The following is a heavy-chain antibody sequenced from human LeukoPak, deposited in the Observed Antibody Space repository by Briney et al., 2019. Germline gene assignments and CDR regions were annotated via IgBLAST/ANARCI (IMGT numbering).Heavy chain of an antibody. CDR3: AKGSTYYDILTPNWFDS. J-gene: IGHJ5*01. CDR2: ISGSGGST. CDR1: GFTFSSYA. D-gene: IGHD3-9*01. Sequence: GGSLRLSCAASGFTFSSYAMSWVRQAPGKGLEWVSAISGSGGSTYYADSVKGRFTISRDNSKNTLYLKMNSLRAEDTAVYYCAKGSTYYDILTPNWFDSWGQGTLVTVSS. V-gene: IGHV3-23*01.